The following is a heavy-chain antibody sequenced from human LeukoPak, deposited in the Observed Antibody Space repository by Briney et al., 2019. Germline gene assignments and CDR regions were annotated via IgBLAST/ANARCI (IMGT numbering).Heavy chain of an antibody. J-gene: IGHJ1*01. CDR3: ARGPVPAAIISAEYFQH. Sequence: TGGSLRLSCAASGFTFSSYAMHWVRQAPGKGLEWVAVISYDGSNKYYADSVKGRFTISRDNSKNTLYLQMNSLRAEDTAVYYCARGPVPAAIISAEYFQHWGQGTLVTVSS. V-gene: IGHV3-30-3*01. D-gene: IGHD2-2*01. CDR2: ISYDGSNK. CDR1: GFTFSSYA.